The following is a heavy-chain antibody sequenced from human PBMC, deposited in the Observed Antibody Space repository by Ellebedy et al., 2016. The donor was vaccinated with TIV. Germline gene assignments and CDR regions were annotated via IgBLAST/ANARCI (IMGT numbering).Heavy chain of an antibody. CDR1: GFTFSSYA. V-gene: IGHV3-23*01. J-gene: IGHJ3*02. Sequence: PGGSLRLSCAASGFTFSSYAMSWVRQAPGKGLEWVSAISGSGGSTYYADSVKGRFTISRDNSKNTLYLQMNSLRAEDTAVYYCAKDGGNDSSGYFYDAFDIWGQGTMVTVSS. CDR2: ISGSGGST. CDR3: AKDGGNDSSGYFYDAFDI. D-gene: IGHD3-22*01.